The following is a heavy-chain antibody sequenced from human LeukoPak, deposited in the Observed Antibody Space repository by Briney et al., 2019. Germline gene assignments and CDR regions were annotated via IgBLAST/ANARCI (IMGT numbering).Heavy chain of an antibody. CDR2: ISGSGDST. J-gene: IGHJ4*02. Sequence: PGGSLRLFCAVSGFTFSNYVMSCVRQAPGKGLEWVSGISGSGDSTYYADSVKGRFTISRDNSKNTLYLQMNSLRVEDTAAYYCAKVRAPSGWFNSDYWGQGTLVTVSS. CDR1: GFTFSNYV. CDR3: AKVRAPSGWFNSDY. D-gene: IGHD6-19*01. V-gene: IGHV3-23*01.